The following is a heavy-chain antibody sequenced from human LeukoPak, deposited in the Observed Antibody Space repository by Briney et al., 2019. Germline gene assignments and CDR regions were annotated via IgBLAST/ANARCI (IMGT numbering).Heavy chain of an antibody. J-gene: IGHJ4*02. CDR2: INWNGGST. CDR1: GFTFDDYG. CDR3: VRVVYSGSGSYGGFSY. V-gene: IGHV3-20*04. Sequence: GGSLRLSCAASGFTFDDYGMSWVRQAPGKGLEWVSGINWNGGSTGYADSVKGRFTISRDNSKNTLYLQMNSLRIEDTAVYYCVRVVYSGSGSYGGFSYWGQGTLVTVSS. D-gene: IGHD3-10*01.